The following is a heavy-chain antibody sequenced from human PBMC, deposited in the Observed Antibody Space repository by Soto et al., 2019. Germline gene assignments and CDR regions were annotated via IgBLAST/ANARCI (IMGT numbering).Heavy chain of an antibody. CDR2: IWYDGSNK. J-gene: IGHJ5*02. V-gene: IGHV3-33*01. Sequence: QVQLVESGGGVVQPGRSLRLSCAASGFTVSSYGMHRVRQAPGKGLEWVALIWYDGSNKYYANSVKGRFTISRDDSKNTLYLQMNSLRAEDTAVYFCARENIVSTTTGSPVGSWGQGTLVTVSS. CDR1: GFTVSSYG. D-gene: IGHD5-12*01. CDR3: ARENIVSTTTGSPVGS.